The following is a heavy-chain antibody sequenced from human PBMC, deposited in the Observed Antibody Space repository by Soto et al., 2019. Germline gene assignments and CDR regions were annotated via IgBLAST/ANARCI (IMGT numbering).Heavy chain of an antibody. CDR1: GFTFSSYG. CDR3: ARVKVEGIVLMVYGPYGMDV. Sequence: QVQLVESGGGVVQPGRSLRLSCAASGFTFSSYGMHWVRQAPGKGLEWVAVIWYDGSNKYYADSVKGRFTISRDNSKNTLYLQMNSLRAEDTAVYYCARVKVEGIVLMVYGPYGMDVWGQGTTVTVSS. D-gene: IGHD2-8*01. V-gene: IGHV3-33*01. J-gene: IGHJ6*02. CDR2: IWYDGSNK.